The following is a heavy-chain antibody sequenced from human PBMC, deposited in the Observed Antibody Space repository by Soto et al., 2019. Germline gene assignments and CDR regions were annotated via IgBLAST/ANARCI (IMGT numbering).Heavy chain of an antibody. Sequence: EVQLLESGGGLVQPGGSLRLSCAAYGFSFSNYAMSWIRQAPGKGPDWVSTLSGRGGTTYYADSVKGRFTISRDNSKNTLYLQMSSLRAEDTAVYFCARLLGVVGGRAFDMWGQGTMVTVSS. D-gene: IGHD3-3*01. J-gene: IGHJ3*02. CDR2: LSGRGGTT. V-gene: IGHV3-23*01. CDR1: GFSFSNYA. CDR3: ARLLGVVGGRAFDM.